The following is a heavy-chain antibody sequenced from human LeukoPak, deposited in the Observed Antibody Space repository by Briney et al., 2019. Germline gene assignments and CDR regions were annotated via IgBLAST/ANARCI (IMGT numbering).Heavy chain of an antibody. J-gene: IGHJ4*02. CDR3: ARYRPYGDYPIDY. V-gene: IGHV4-39*01. Sequence: SETLSLTCTVSGGSISRSSNYWGWIRQPPGKGLEWIGSIYYSGGSYYNPSLNSRVTISVDTSKNQFSLKLNSVTAADTAVYYCARYRPYGDYPIDYWGQGTLVTVSS. CDR2: IYYSGGS. CDR1: GGSISRSSNY. D-gene: IGHD4-17*01.